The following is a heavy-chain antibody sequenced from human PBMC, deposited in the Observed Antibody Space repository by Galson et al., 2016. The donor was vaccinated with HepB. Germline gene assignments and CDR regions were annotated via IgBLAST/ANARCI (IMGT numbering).Heavy chain of an antibody. Sequence: SLRLSCAASGFTFGRYAMSWVRQAPGKGLEWVSAISGDGGSTYYAGSVQRRFTSSRDRSTNTMHLQMNSLRTDDTAVYYCARFTQEWLDRVYYFDYWGQGTLVTVSS. J-gene: IGHJ4*02. CDR1: GFTFGRYA. V-gene: IGHV3-23*01. CDR2: ISGDGGST. D-gene: IGHD6-19*01. CDR3: ARFTQEWLDRVYYFDY.